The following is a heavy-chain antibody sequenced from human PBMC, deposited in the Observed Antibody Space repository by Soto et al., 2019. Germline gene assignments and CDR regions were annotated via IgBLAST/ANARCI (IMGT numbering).Heavy chain of an antibody. J-gene: IGHJ6*02. V-gene: IGHV1-18*01. D-gene: IGHD3-16*01. CDR3: AREGEMPYYYYGLDV. Sequence: QVQLVQSGAEVRKPGASVKVSCKASGYTFTTYGISWVRPAPGQGLEWMGWISGYNGHTKYAQKFQGRVTMTTDTATSTVYMDRRSLRSDDTAVYYCAREGEMPYYYYGLDVWGQGTTVTVSS. CDR2: ISGYNGHT. CDR1: GYTFTTYG.